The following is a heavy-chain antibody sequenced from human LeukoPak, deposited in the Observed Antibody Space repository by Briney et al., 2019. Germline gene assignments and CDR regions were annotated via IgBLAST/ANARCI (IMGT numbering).Heavy chain of an antibody. V-gene: IGHV4-34*01. Sequence: SETLSLTCAVYGGSFSGYYWSWIRQPPGKGLEWIGEINHSGSTNYNPSLKSRVTISVDTSKNQFSLKLSSVTAADTAVYYCGSLGYCSGGSCYHTTESFDYWGQGTPVTVSS. CDR3: GSLGYCSGGSCYHTTESFDY. D-gene: IGHD2-15*01. CDR2: INHSGST. J-gene: IGHJ4*02. CDR1: GGSFSGYY.